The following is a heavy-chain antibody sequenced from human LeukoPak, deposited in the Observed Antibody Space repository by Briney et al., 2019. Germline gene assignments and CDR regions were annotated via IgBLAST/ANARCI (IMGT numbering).Heavy chain of an antibody. CDR1: GFTVSSKF. Sequence: GGSLRPSCAASGFTVSSKFMSWVRQAPGKWLEWVANINQDGSEKYYVDSVKGRFTISRDNAKKSLYLQMNSLRAEDTAVYYCARDLGIVATIPDYFDYWGQGTLVTVSS. D-gene: IGHD5-12*01. CDR3: ARDLGIVATIPDYFDY. J-gene: IGHJ4*02. CDR2: INQDGSEK. V-gene: IGHV3-7*01.